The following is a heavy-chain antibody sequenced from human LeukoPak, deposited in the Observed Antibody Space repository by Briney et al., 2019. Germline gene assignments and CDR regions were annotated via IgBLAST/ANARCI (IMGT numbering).Heavy chain of an antibody. V-gene: IGHV1-2*02. D-gene: IGHD2-2*01. J-gene: IGHJ5*02. CDR1: GYIFTAYH. CDR2: INPYSGGT. CDR3: AREGCSTSNCHVIGDDKRFDP. Sequence: ASVKVSCKASGYIFTAYHMHWVRQAPGQGLEWMGWINPYSGGTKYALKFQGRVTLTTDTSISTAYMDLSRLTSDDTAVYYCAREGCSTSNCHVIGDDKRFDPWGQGTLVTVSS.